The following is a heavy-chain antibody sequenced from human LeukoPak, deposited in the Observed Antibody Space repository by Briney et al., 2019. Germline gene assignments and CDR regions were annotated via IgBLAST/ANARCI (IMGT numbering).Heavy chain of an antibody. Sequence: PGGSLRLSCAASGFTFSSYGMHWVRQAPGKGLEWVAVISYDGSNKYYADSVRGRFTISRDNSKNTLYLQMNSLRAEDMAVYYCARDRSWGSQCYFDYWGQGTLVTVSS. D-gene: IGHD7-27*01. CDR3: ARDRSWGSQCYFDY. CDR1: GFTFSSYG. CDR2: ISYDGSNK. V-gene: IGHV3-30*03. J-gene: IGHJ4*02.